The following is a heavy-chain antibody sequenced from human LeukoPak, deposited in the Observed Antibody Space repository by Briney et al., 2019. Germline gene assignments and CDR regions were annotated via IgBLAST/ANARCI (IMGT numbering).Heavy chain of an antibody. D-gene: IGHD2-15*01. CDR1: GYTSTNYG. V-gene: IGHV1-18*01. CDR3: ARDGLVVALYYYDY. J-gene: IGHJ4*02. Sequence: GASVKVSCKASGYTSTNYGISWVRQAPGQGLEWMGWISAYNGNTNYAQKFQGRVTMTTDTSTSTAYMELRSLRSDDTAVYYCARDGLVVALYYYDYWGQGTLVTVSS. CDR2: ISAYNGNT.